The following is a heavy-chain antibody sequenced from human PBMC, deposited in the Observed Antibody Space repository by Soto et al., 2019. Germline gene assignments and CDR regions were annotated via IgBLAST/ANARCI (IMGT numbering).Heavy chain of an antibody. J-gene: IGHJ6*02. Sequence: QSGGSLRLSCLVSGFTFSSYAMHWVRRAPGKGLEWVAIISDDGRNKYYEDSMKGRFTISRDNSKNTLYLQVNSLRAEDTAVYYCARTGTTAPTSKHFYGLDVWGQGTTVT. D-gene: IGHD1-1*01. V-gene: IGHV3-30*03. CDR3: ARTGTTAPTSKHFYGLDV. CDR1: GFTFSSYA. CDR2: ISDDGRNK.